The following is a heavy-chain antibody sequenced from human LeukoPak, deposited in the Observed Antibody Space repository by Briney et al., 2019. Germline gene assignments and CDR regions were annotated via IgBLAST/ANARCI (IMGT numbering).Heavy chain of an antibody. Sequence: GGSLRLSYASCGFTFSSYCQHWVRQAPGRGLVWVSRINGDGDTTTYADSVKDRFTISRDHAKNTLYLQMNSLRAEDTAVYYCVKGVLDYCGQGTLVTVSS. CDR3: VKGVLDY. CDR1: GFTFSSYC. V-gene: IGHV3-74*01. CDR2: INGDGDTT. J-gene: IGHJ4*02.